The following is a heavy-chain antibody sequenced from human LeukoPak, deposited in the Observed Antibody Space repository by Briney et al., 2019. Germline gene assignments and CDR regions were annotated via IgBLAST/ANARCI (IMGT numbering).Heavy chain of an antibody. CDR1: GFTFSSYW. D-gene: IGHD3-16*01. Sequence: GGSLRLSCAASGFTFSSYWMNWARQAPGQGLECVASINHNGNVNYYVDSVKGRFTISRDNAKNSLYLQMSNLRAEDTAVYFCARGGGLDVWGKGATVTVSS. V-gene: IGHV3-7*03. CDR3: ARGGGLDV. J-gene: IGHJ6*04. CDR2: INHNGNVN.